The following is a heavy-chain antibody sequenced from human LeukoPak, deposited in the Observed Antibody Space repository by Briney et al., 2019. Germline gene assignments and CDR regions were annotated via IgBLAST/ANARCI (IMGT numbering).Heavy chain of an antibody. V-gene: IGHV3-72*01. CDR1: GFTFSNYA. D-gene: IGHD1-26*01. CDR3: TRPPSGSGIYSSDY. Sequence: QPGGSLRLSCAASGFTFSNYAMSWVRQAPGKGLEWVGRIRNKAKSYTTDYAASVKGRFTISRDDSKNSLYLQMNSLKTEDTAAYYCTRPPSGSGIYSSDYWGQGTLVTVSS. CDR2: IRNKAKSYTT. J-gene: IGHJ4*02.